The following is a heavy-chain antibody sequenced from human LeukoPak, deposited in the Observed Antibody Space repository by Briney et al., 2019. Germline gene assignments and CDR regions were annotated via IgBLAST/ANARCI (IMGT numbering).Heavy chain of an antibody. CDR3: ARATGGAAAADFDP. J-gene: IGHJ5*02. D-gene: IGHD6-13*01. V-gene: IGHV4-31*03. CDR1: GGSISSVGYY. CDR2: IYYTGTTT. Sequence: PSETLSLTCTVSGGSISSVGYYWSWIRQHPGKGLDWIGFIYYTGTTTYYNPSLKSRATISVDTSKNHFSLKLTSVTAADTAVYYCARATGGAAAADFDPWGQGTLVTVSS.